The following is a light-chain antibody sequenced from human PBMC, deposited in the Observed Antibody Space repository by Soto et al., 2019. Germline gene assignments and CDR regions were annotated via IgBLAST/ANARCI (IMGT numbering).Light chain of an antibody. CDR2: DNT. CDR1: SSNIGAGYD. Sequence: QSVLTQPPSISGAPGQRVTISCTGSSSNIGAGYDVHWYQQFPGAAPKLLIYDNTNRPSGVPDRFSGSKSGTSASLAITGLQAEDEADYSCQSYDTSLSGSGVFGGGTKLTVL. CDR3: QSYDTSLSGSGV. V-gene: IGLV1-40*01. J-gene: IGLJ3*02.